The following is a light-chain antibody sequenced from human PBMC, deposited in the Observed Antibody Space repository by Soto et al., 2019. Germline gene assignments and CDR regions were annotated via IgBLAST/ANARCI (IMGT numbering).Light chain of an antibody. CDR3: QQRSNWPPSIT. V-gene: IGKV3-11*01. CDR1: QSVTTF. CDR2: DAS. Sequence: ETVLTKSPATLSLSPGDRATLSCRASQSVTTFLAWYQQKPGQAPRLLIYDASDRATGIPARFSGSGSGTDFTLTISSVEPEDFAIYYCQQRSNWPPSITFGQGTRLEIK. J-gene: IGKJ5*01.